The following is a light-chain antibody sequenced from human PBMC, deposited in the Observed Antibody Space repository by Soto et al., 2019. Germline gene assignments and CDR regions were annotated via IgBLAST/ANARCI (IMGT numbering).Light chain of an antibody. J-gene: IGKJ1*01. CDR3: QQYNDWPRT. CDR1: QSVSSN. V-gene: IGKV3-15*01. CDR2: GAS. Sequence: EIVMTQSPATVSVSPGERVTLSWRASQSVSSNLAWYQQKPGQAPRLLIYGASTRATDIPVRFGGSGSGTEFTLTISSLQSEDFAVYYCQQYNDWPRTFGQGTKV.